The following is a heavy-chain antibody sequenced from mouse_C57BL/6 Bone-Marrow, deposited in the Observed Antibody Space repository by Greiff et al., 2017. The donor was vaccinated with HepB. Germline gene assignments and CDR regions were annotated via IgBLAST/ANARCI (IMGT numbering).Heavy chain of an antibody. CDR2: IDPSDSYT. J-gene: IGHJ4*01. CDR1: GYTFTSYW. Sequence: QVHVKQPGAELVMPGASVKLSCKASGYTFTSYWMHWVKQRPGQGLEWIGEIDPSDSYTNYNQKFKGKSTLTVDKSSSTAYMQLSSLTSEDSAVYYCARGGWDVGYAMDYWGQGTSVTVSS. D-gene: IGHD4-1*01. V-gene: IGHV1-69*01. CDR3: ARGGWDVGYAMDY.